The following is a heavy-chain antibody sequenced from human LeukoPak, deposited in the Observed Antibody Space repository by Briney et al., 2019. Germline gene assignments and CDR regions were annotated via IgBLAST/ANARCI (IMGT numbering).Heavy chain of an antibody. D-gene: IGHD6-6*01. V-gene: IGHV4-38-2*02. J-gene: IGHJ6*03. CDR1: RYSISSGYY. Sequence: SETLSLTCTVSRYSISSGYYWGWIRQPPGKGLEWIGSIYYSGSTYYNPSLKSRVTISVDTSKNQFSLKLSSVTAADTAVYYCARQGQLVGYYYYYMDVWGKGTTVTVSS. CDR2: IYYSGST. CDR3: ARQGQLVGYYYYYMDV.